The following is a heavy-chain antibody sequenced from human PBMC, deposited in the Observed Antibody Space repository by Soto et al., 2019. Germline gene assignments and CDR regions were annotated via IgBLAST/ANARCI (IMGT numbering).Heavy chain of an antibody. CDR3: AKKRGYSYGWAAFDI. CDR2: ISGSGGST. D-gene: IGHD5-18*01. CDR1: GFTFSSYA. V-gene: IGHV3-23*01. J-gene: IGHJ3*02. Sequence: EVQLLESGGGLVQPGGSLRLSCAASGFTFSSYAMSWFRQAPGKGLEWVSAISGSGGSTYYADSVKGRITISRDNSKNRRCMQRNSLRAADTAVYYCAKKRGYSYGWAAFDIWGQGTMVTVSS.